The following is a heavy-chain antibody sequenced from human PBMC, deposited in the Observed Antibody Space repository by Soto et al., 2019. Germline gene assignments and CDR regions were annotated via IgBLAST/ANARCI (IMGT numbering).Heavy chain of an antibody. CDR2: IYFNGNT. CDR3: ARDREVAGDAFDI. D-gene: IGHD6-19*01. Sequence: KPSETLSLTCTVSGGSVSSGSYYWSWIRQPPGKGLEWIGYIYFNGNTNYNPSLKRRVTISVDTSENHFSLHLRSVTAADTAVYYCARDREVAGDAFDIWGQGTVVTVSS. CDR1: GGSVSSGSYY. V-gene: IGHV4-61*03. J-gene: IGHJ3*02.